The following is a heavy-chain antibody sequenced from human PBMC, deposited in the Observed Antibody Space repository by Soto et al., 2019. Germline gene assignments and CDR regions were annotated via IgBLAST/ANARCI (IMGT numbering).Heavy chain of an antibody. CDR2: IYYSGST. CDR3: ARRYGLSACDI. J-gene: IGHJ3*02. CDR1: GGSISSYY. D-gene: IGHD3-10*01. V-gene: IGHV4-59*08. Sequence: QVQLQEPGPGLVKPSETLYLTCAVSGGSISSYYWSWIRQPPGKGLEWIGDIYYSGSTNYNPSLKSRVTRSVATSKNQFSRKLSSVTAADTAVYFGARRYGLSACDIWGQGTMVTVSS.